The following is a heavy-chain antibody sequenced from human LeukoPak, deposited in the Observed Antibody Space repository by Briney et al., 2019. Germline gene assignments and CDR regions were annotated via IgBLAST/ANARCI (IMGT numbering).Heavy chain of an antibody. D-gene: IGHD6-13*01. V-gene: IGHV4-59*01. Sequence: PSETLSLTCTVSGGSISSYYWSWIRQPPGKGLEWIGYIYYSGTTNYNPSLKSRVTISVDTSKNQFSLKLSSVTAADTAVYYCARGVYXAAAQYGYWGQGTLVTVSS. CDR2: IYYSGTT. J-gene: IGHJ4*02. CDR3: ARGVYXAAAQYGY. CDR1: GGSISSYY.